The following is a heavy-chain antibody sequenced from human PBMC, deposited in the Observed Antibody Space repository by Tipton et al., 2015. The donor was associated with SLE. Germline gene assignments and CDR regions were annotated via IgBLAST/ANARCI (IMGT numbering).Heavy chain of an antibody. V-gene: IGHV4-34*01. CDR3: ARLVVVAATLLDY. D-gene: IGHD2-15*01. CDR2: INHSGST. J-gene: IGHJ4*02. CDR1: GGSFSGYY. Sequence: LRLSCAVYGGSFSGYYWSWIRQPPGKGLEWIGEINHSGSTNYNPSLKSRVTISVDTSKNKFSLKLSSVTAADTAVYCCARLVVVAATLLDYWGQGTLVTVSS.